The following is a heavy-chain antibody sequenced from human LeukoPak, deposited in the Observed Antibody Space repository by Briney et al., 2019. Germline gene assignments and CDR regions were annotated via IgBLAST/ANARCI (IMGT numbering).Heavy chain of an antibody. CDR1: GFTFSSYA. Sequence: GGSLRLSCAASGFTFSSYAMSWVRQAPGKGLEWVAFIRYDGSNKYYADSVKGRFTISRDNSKNTLYLQMNSLRAEDTAVYYCAKGAGYYDFWSGYHIDYWGQGTLVTVSS. V-gene: IGHV3-30*02. D-gene: IGHD3-3*01. CDR2: IRYDGSNK. CDR3: AKGAGYYDFWSGYHIDY. J-gene: IGHJ4*02.